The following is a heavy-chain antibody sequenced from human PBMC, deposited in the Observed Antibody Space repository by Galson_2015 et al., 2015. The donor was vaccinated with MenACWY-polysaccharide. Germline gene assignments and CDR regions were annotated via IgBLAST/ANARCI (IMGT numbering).Heavy chain of an antibody. CDR3: TMGGLGNFGY. CDR2: ITSSGSRTQYAT. Sequence: SLRLSCAASGFTFSSYEMNWVRQAPGKGLEWLSHITSSGSRTQYATTYAASVKGRFAISRDDSKNTAYLQLNSLKTEDTAVYYCTMGGLGNFGYWGQGTLLTVSS. D-gene: IGHD3-16*01. CDR1: GFTFSSYE. V-gene: IGHV3-73*01. J-gene: IGHJ4*02.